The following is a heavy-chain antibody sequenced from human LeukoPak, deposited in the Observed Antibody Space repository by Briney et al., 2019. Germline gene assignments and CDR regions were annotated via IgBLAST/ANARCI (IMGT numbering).Heavy chain of an antibody. D-gene: IGHD2-15*01. CDR3: ARGDGGPLDY. V-gene: IGHV1-18*01. Sequence: ASVKVSCKVSGYSFTSCGINWVRQAPGQGLEWMGWISANNGYTDYAQKFQGRVTVTTDTSTSTAYMELRSLRSDDTAVYYCARGDGGPLDYWGQGTLVTVSS. CDR1: GYSFTSCG. CDR2: ISANNGYT. J-gene: IGHJ4*02.